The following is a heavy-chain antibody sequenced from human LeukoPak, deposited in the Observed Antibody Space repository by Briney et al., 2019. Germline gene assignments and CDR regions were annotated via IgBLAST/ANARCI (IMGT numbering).Heavy chain of an antibody. CDR3: ASLRLVDY. CDR2: INPNSGDP. CDR1: GYTFTNYN. D-gene: IGHD6-19*01. J-gene: IGHJ4*02. Sequence: ASVKVSCKASGYTFTNYNMHWVRQAPGQGLEWMGWINPNSGDPSYAQKFQDRVTMTRDTSVTTAYMELTRLTPDDTAVYYCASLRLVDYWGQGTLVTVSS. V-gene: IGHV1-2*02.